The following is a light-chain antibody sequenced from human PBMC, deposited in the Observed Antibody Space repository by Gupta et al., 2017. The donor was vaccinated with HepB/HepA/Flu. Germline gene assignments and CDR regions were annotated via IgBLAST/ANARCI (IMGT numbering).Light chain of an antibody. Sequence: DIQMTQSPSTLSASVGDRVTVTCRASQSISSWLAWYQQKPGKAPNLLIYKASTLEGGVPSRFSGSGSGTEFTLTISSLQPDDFATYHCQQYNSYTLTFGGGTKVEI. J-gene: IGKJ4*01. CDR1: QSISSW. CDR2: KAS. CDR3: QQYNSYTLT. V-gene: IGKV1-5*03.